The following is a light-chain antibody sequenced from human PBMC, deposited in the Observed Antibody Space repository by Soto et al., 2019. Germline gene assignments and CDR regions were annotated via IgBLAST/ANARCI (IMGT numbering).Light chain of an antibody. J-gene: IGKJ2*01. CDR3: QQRSNWPPYT. CDR2: DAS. V-gene: IGKV3-11*01. Sequence: EIVLTQSPATLSLSPGERATLSCRASQSVSSYLAWYQQKPGQAPRLLIYDASNRATGIPARFSGSGSGTDFTLSISRGEPEDFAVYYCQQRSNWPPYTFGQGTKLEIK. CDR1: QSVSSY.